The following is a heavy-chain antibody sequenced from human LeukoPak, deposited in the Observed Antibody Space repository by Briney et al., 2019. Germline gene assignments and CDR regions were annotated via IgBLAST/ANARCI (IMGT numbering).Heavy chain of an antibody. Sequence: GGSLRLSCAASGFTFSSYSMNWVRLAPGKGLEWVSYISRSSRTTYYADPVKGRFTISRDNAKNSLYLQMNSLRDEDTAVYYCARDYDILTGYSRFDPWGQRTLVTVSS. CDR2: ISRSSRTT. D-gene: IGHD3-9*01. CDR1: GFTFSSYS. J-gene: IGHJ5*02. CDR3: ARDYDILTGYSRFDP. V-gene: IGHV3-48*02.